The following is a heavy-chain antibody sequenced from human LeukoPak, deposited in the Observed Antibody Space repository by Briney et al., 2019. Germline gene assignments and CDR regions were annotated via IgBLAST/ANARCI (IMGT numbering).Heavy chain of an antibody. CDR2: IYYSGST. CDR3: ARGTCSSTSCYSRWLGYNWFDP. V-gene: IGHV4-59*01. D-gene: IGHD2-2*01. CDR1: GGSISSYY. J-gene: IGHJ5*02. Sequence: SETLSLTCTVSGGSISSYYWSWIRQPPGKGLEWIGYIYYSGSTNYNPSLKSRVTISVDTSKNQFSLKLSSVTAADTAVYYCARGTCSSTSCYSRWLGYNWFDPWGQGTLVTVSS.